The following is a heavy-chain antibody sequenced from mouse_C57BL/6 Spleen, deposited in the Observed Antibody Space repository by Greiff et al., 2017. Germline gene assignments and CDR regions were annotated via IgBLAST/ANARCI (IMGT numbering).Heavy chain of an antibody. J-gene: IGHJ2*01. D-gene: IGHD1-1*01. CDR2: ISYDGSN. V-gene: IGHV3-6*01. Sequence: EVKLQESGPGLVKPSQSLSLTCSVTGYSITSGYYWNWIRQFPGNKLEWMGYISYDGSNNYNPSLKNRISITRDTSKNQFFLKLNSVTTEDTATYYCARENLLGYFDYWGQGTTLTVSS. CDR3: ARENLLGYFDY. CDR1: GYSITSGYY.